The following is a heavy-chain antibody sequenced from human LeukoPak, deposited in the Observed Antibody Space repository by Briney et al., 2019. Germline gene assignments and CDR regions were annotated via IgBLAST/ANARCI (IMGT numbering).Heavy chain of an antibody. D-gene: IGHD4-17*01. CDR1: GGSISSYY. V-gene: IGHV4-59*12. CDR2: IYYSGST. Sequence: SETLSLTCAVSGGSISSYYWSWIRQPPGKGLEWIGYIYYSGSTNYNPSLKSRVTISVDTSKNQFSLKLSSVTAADTAVYYCARDIEDYGDDYWGQGTLVTVSS. J-gene: IGHJ4*02. CDR3: ARDIEDYGDDY.